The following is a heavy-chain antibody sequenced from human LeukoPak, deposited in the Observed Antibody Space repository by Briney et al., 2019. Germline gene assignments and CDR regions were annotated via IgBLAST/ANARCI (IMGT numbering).Heavy chain of an antibody. J-gene: IGHJ4*02. V-gene: IGHV4-38-2*02. CDR3: ARQTGSGLFSLP. Sequence: PSETLSLTCTVSGYSIRSGYYWGWIRQPPGKGLEWIGSIYHSGSTYYNPSLKSRVTISVDTSKNQFSLKLSSVTAADTAVYYCARQTGSGLFSLPGGQGTPVTVSS. D-gene: IGHD3-10*01. CDR2: IYHSGST. CDR1: GYSIRSGYY.